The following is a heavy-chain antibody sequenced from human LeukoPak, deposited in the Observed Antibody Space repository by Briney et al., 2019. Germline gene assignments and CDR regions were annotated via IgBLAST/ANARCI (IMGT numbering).Heavy chain of an antibody. CDR1: GGSINNYY. J-gene: IGHJ3*02. V-gene: IGHV4-59*01. CDR3: ARINDHAFTI. D-gene: IGHD3-16*01. CDR2: IYYTGST. Sequence: PSETLSLTCTVSGGSINNYYWSWIRQPPGKGLEWIGYIYYTGSTNYNPSLKSRVTLSVDTPKNQLSLNLYSVTASDTAVYYCARINDHAFTIWGQGTVVTVAS.